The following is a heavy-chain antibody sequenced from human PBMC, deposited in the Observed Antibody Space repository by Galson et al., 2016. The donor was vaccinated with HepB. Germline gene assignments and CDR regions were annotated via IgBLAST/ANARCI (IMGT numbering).Heavy chain of an antibody. CDR3: ARGGGHGFFDY. D-gene: IGHD3-10*01. J-gene: IGHJ4*02. Sequence: SLRLSCAASGFTFGSYAMDWVRQAPGGGLEWVAAIGGNGSPTYCADSVRGRFSISRDNSKNTLYLQMNSLRAEDTALYYCARGGGHGFFDYWGQGTQVTVSS. CDR1: GFTFGSYA. V-gene: IGHV3-23*01. CDR2: IGGNGSPT.